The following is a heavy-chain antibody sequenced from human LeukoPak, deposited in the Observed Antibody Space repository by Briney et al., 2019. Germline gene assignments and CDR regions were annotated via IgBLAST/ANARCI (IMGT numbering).Heavy chain of an antibody. J-gene: IGHJ6*02. V-gene: IGHV4-59*01. Sequence: PSETLSLTCTVSGGSISSYYWSWLRQPPGKGLEWIGYIYYSGSTNYNPSLKSRVTISVDTSKNQFSLKLSSVTAADTAVYYCARVDRCSSTSCYRAYYGMDVWGQGTTVTVSS. CDR1: GGSISSYY. CDR2: IYYSGST. CDR3: ARVDRCSSTSCYRAYYGMDV. D-gene: IGHD2-2*01.